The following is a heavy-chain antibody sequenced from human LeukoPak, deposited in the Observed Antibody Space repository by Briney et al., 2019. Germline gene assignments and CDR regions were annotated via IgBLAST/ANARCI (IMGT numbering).Heavy chain of an antibody. V-gene: IGHV3-11*01. CDR2: ISSSGSTI. D-gene: IGHD4-23*01. CDR3: AKLANDYGGNSVDY. CDR1: GFTFSDYY. J-gene: IGHJ4*02. Sequence: GGSLRLSCAASGFTFSDYYMSWIRQAPGRGLEWVSYISSSGSTIYYADSVKGRFTISRDNAKNSLYLQMNSLRAEDTAVYYCAKLANDYGGNSVDYWGQGTLVTVSS.